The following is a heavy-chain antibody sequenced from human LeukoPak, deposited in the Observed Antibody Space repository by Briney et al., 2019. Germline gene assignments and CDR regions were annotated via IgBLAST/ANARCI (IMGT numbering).Heavy chain of an antibody. CDR3: AKDPLFFYGVDY. CDR2: ISDSGGST. D-gene: IGHD2/OR15-2a*01. V-gene: IGHV3-23*01. CDR1: GFTFSSYA. Sequence: PGGSLRLSCAASGFTFSSYAMSWVRQAPGKGLEWVSAISDSGGSTYYADSVKGRFTISRDNSKNTLYLQMNSLRAEDTAVYYCAKDPLFFYGVDYWGQGTLVTVSS. J-gene: IGHJ4*02.